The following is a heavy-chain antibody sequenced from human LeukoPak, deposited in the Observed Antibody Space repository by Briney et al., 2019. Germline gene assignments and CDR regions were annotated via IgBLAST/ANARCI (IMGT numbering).Heavy chain of an antibody. CDR3: ARGAHVRMYDSNHNCFDP. D-gene: IGHD3-22*01. V-gene: IGHV1-46*01. CDR2: INPSGSRT. CDR1: GYTFTSYY. J-gene: IGHJ5*02. Sequence: ASVKVSCKASGYTFTSYYIYWMRQAHGHGLDWMGIINPSGSRTNYAHKFQGRVTMTRDMSTSTVYMELSSLRSEDTAVYYCARGAHVRMYDSNHNCFDPWGQGTLVTVSS.